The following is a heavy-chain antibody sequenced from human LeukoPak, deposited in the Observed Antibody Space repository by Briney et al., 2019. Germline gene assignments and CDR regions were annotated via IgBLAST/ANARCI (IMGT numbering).Heavy chain of an antibody. J-gene: IGHJ4*02. D-gene: IGHD6-19*01. CDR3: ARADQWLAKPFDY. CDR2: INHSGST. Sequence: PSETLSLTCAVYGGSFSGYYWSWIRQPPGKGLEWIGEINHSGSTNYNPSLKSRVTISVDTSKNQFSLKLSSVTAADTAVYYCARADQWLAKPFDYWGQGTLVTVSS. CDR1: GGSFSGYY. V-gene: IGHV4-34*01.